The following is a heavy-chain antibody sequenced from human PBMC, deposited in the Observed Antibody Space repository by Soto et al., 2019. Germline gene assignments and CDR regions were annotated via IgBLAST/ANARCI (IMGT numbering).Heavy chain of an antibody. CDR2: ISGSGGST. Sequence: PGGSLRLSCAASGFTFSSYGMSWVRQAPGKGLEWVSGISGSGGSTFYADSVKGRFTISRDNSKNTLNLQMNSLRADDTAVYYCAKAVAGTPRGTFDIWGQGTMVTVSS. CDR1: GFTFSSYG. CDR3: AKAVAGTPRGTFDI. V-gene: IGHV3-23*01. D-gene: IGHD6-19*01. J-gene: IGHJ3*02.